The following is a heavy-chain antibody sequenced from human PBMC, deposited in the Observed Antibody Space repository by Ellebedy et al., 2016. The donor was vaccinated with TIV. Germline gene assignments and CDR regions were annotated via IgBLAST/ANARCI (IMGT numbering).Heavy chain of an antibody. Sequence: GESLKISCAASGFTVSSNYMSWVRQAPGKGLEWVSVIYSGGSTYYADSVKGRFTISRDNSKNALYLQMNSLRAEDTDVYYCARGASVAFDYWGQGTLVTVSS. CDR2: IYSGGST. CDR3: ARGASVAFDY. CDR1: GFTVSSNY. V-gene: IGHV3-66*01. J-gene: IGHJ4*02. D-gene: IGHD4-23*01.